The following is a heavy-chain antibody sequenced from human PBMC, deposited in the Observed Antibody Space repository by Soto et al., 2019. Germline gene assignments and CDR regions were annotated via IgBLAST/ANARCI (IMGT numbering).Heavy chain of an antibody. D-gene: IGHD4-17*01. CDR3: AHAGDYDLLTFDH. CDR1: GFSLSTYHMG. J-gene: IGHJ4*02. CDR2: IYWDDDK. V-gene: IGHV2-5*02. Sequence: QITSKESGPTLVRPAQTLTLTCDFSGFSLSTYHMGVAWIRQPPGKALEWLALIYWDDDKRYSPSLKDRLAISKDTSSNQVVLTITNIDPGDSATYFCAHAGDYDLLTFDHWGPGTLVTVSS.